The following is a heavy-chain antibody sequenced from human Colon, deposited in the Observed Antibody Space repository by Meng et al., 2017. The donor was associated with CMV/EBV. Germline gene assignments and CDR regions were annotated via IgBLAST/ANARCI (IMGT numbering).Heavy chain of an antibody. Sequence: ASVKVSCKASGYTFTGYKIHWVRQATGQGLEWMGWMNPNSGNTGYAQKFQGRVTMTRNTSISTAYMELSSLRSEDTAVYYCAREFDYGDGVGWFDPWGQGTLVTVSS. J-gene: IGHJ5*02. CDR1: GYTFTGYK. CDR3: AREFDYGDGVGWFDP. CDR2: MNPNSGNT. V-gene: IGHV1-8*02. D-gene: IGHD4-17*01.